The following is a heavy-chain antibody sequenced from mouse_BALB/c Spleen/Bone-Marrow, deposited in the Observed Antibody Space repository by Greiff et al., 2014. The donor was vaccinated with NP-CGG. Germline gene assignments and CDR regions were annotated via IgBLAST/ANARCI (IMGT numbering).Heavy chain of an antibody. J-gene: IGHJ4*01. Sequence: LQESGAELVRPGSSVKISCKASGYAFSGYWMNWVKQRPGQGLEWIGQIYPGDGDTNYNGKFKGKATLTADKSSSTAYMQLSSLTSEDSAVYFCAREGYGYDGRGHAMDYWGQGTSVTVSS. CDR2: IYPGDGDT. V-gene: IGHV1-80*01. CDR3: AREGYGYDGRGHAMDY. CDR1: GYAFSGYW. D-gene: IGHD2-2*01.